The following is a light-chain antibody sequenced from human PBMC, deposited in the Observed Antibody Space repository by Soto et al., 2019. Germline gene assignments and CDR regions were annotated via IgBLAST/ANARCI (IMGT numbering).Light chain of an antibody. J-gene: IGLJ2*01. CDR2: GNS. V-gene: IGLV1-40*01. CDR1: ISNIGAGYD. Sequence: QSALTQPPSVSGAPGQRVTISCTGSISNIGAGYDVHWYQQLPGTAPKLLIYGNSNRPSGVPDRFSGSKSGTSASLAITGLQAEDEADYYCQSYDSSLSVVVFGGGTKLTVL. CDR3: QSYDSSLSVVV.